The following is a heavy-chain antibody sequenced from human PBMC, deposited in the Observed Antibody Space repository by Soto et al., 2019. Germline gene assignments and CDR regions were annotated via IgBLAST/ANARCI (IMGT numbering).Heavy chain of an antibody. CDR3: ARDGALGENYYYYGMDA. D-gene: IGHD3-16*01. CDR1: GFTFRNYG. CDR2: IGIGSSTT. Sequence: PGGSLRLSCAASGFTFRNYGMNWVRQAPGKGLEWVSYIGIGSSTTYYADSVKGRFTISRDNAKNSLYLQMNSLRAEDTAVYYCARDGALGENYYYYGMDAWGQGTTVTVSS. J-gene: IGHJ6*02. V-gene: IGHV3-48*01.